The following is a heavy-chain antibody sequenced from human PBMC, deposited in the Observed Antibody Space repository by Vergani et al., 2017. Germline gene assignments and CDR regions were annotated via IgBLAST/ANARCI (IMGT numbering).Heavy chain of an antibody. J-gene: IGHJ4*02. V-gene: IGHV3-30*04. CDR1: GFTFSSYA. CDR2: ISYDGSNK. Sequence: QVQLVESGGGVVQPGRSLRLSCAASGFTFSSYAMHWVRQAPGKGLEWVAVISYDGSNKYYADSVKGRFTISRDNSNNTLYLQMNSLRAEDTAVYYCARAGFVEGEAGGYFDYWGQGTLVTVSS. CDR3: ARAGFVEGEAGGYFDY. D-gene: IGHD3-3*01.